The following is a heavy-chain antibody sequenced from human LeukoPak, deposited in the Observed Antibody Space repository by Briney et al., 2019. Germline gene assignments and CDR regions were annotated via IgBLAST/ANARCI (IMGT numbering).Heavy chain of an antibody. D-gene: IGHD1-26*01. CDR1: GASINGYF. J-gene: IGHJ3*01. V-gene: IGHV4-59*01. Sequence: SETLSLTCSVSGASINGYFWNWVRQTPEKRLDWIGYVSHTGATTSNPTLKSRVSITIDTSKSQISLTMTSVTAADSALYYCARDRRGSLYPFDPWGPGTIVSVS. CDR3: ARDRRGSLYPFDP. CDR2: VSHTGAT.